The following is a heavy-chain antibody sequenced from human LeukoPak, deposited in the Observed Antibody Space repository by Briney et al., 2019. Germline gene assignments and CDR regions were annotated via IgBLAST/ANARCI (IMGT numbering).Heavy chain of an antibody. D-gene: IGHD5-24*01. CDR3: ARPMATTRIGDFDY. CDR1: GYTFTGYY. CDR2: INPNSGGT. J-gene: IGHJ4*02. Sequence: ASVKVSRKASGYTFTGYYMHWVRQAPGQGLEWMGWINPNSGGTNYAQKFQGRVTMTRDTSISTAYMELSRLRSDDTAVYYCARPMATTRIGDFDYWGQGTLVTVSS. V-gene: IGHV1-2*02.